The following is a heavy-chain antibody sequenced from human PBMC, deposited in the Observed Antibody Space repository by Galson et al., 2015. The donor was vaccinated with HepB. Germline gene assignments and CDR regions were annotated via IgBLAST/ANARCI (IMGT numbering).Heavy chain of an antibody. Sequence: LRLSCAASGFTFSSYAMSWVRQAPGKGLEWVSAISGSGGSTYYADSVKGRFTISRDNSKNTLYLQMNSLRAEDTAVYYCAKGRPRNSGYVKIDFDYWGQGTLVTVSS. CDR3: AKGRPRNSGYVKIDFDY. CDR2: ISGSGGST. J-gene: IGHJ4*02. V-gene: IGHV3-23*01. CDR1: GFTFSSYA. D-gene: IGHD5-12*01.